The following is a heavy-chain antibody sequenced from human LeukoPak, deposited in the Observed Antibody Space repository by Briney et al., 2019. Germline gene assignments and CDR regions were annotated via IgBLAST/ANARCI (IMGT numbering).Heavy chain of an antibody. CDR3: AREVGFWSGYYQD. V-gene: IGHV1-18*01. CDR1: GYTFISYG. Sequence: ASVKVTCKASGYTFISYGISWVRQAPGQGLEWMGWISAYNGNTNYAQKFQGRVTMTRDTSTSTVYMELSSLRSEDTAVYYCAREVGFWSGYYQDWGQGTLVTVSS. D-gene: IGHD3-3*01. CDR2: ISAYNGNT. J-gene: IGHJ4*02.